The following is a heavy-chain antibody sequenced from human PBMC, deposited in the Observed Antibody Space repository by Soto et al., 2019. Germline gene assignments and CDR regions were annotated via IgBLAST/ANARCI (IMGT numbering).Heavy chain of an antibody. D-gene: IGHD3-10*01. V-gene: IGHV1-46*01. CDR2: ISPDGGRT. CDR1: GYTFTTYY. J-gene: IGHJ1*01. Sequence: QVQLVQSGAEVKKPGASVKVSCKASGYTFTTYYMHWVRQAPGQGLEWMGIISPDGGRTRYAQKFQGRVTMTRDTSTSTVYMELSSRRSEDTAVYYCATRDPGHYWGQGTLVTVSS. CDR3: ATRDPGHY.